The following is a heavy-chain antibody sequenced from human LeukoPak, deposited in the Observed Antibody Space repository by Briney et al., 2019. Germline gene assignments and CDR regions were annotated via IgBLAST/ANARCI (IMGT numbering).Heavy chain of an antibody. CDR3: ARGDSVPLGGGNLLRVLYFND. V-gene: IGHV1-69*01. D-gene: IGHD4-23*01. CDR2: IITMFGST. CDR1: GGSFTNCP. J-gene: IGHJ1*01. Sequence: SVKVSCKASGGSFTNCPFHWVRQAPGRGLEWMGGIITMFGSTDYAQKFQGRLTITADESTTTAYLELSSLRSEDTAVYYCARGDSVPLGGGNLLRVLYFNDWGQGTLVAVSS.